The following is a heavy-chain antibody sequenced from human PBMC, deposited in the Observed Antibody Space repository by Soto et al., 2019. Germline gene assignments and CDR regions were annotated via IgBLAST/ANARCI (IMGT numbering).Heavy chain of an antibody. Sequence: SETLSLTCTVSGASISRYYWSWIRQSPGKGLEWIGYLYNTGSTIYNPSLKSRVTISVDTSKNQFSLKMNSVTAADTAVYYCARDLWGYCGLHCRPPDVWGHGTTVTASS. CDR2: LYNTGST. J-gene: IGHJ6*02. CDR3: ARDLWGYCGLHCRPPDV. CDR1: GASISRYY. V-gene: IGHV4-59*01. D-gene: IGHD2-21*01.